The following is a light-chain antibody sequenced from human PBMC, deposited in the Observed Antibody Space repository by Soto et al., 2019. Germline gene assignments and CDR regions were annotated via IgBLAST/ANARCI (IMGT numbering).Light chain of an antibody. CDR2: DVS. J-gene: IGLJ2*01. CDR1: SSDVGGYNY. V-gene: IGLV2-14*01. Sequence: QSALTQPASVSGSPGQSITISCTGTSSDVGGYNYVSWYQQHPGKAPKLMIYDVSNRPSGVSNRFSGSKSDNTAPLAISGLQAEDEADYYCSSYTSTSAVVFGGGTKVTVL. CDR3: SSYTSTSAVV.